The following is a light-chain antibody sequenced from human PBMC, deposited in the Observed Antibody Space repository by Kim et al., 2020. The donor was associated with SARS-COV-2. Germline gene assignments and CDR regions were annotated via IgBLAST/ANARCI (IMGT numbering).Light chain of an antibody. CDR2: TNK. CDR1: PSNIGSNS. J-gene: IGLJ1*01. CDR3: AAWDDSLSGYV. Sequence: QRVPRYCSRRPSNIGSNSVYCYQQPPRPDPKLLVSTNKQRPSGVPDRFSGSKSGTSAYLAISGLRSEDEADYYCAAWDDSLSGYVFGTGTKVTVL. V-gene: IGLV1-47*01.